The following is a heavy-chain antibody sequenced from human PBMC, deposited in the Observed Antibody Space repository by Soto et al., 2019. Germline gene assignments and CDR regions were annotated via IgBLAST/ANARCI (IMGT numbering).Heavy chain of an antibody. J-gene: IGHJ4*02. CDR1: GFTFSSYA. V-gene: IGHV3-23*01. D-gene: IGHD3-10*01. CDR3: AKDWLAVRGEPPTD. Sequence: EVQLLESGGGLVQPGGSLRLSCAASGFTFSSYAMSWVRQASGKGLEWVSAISGSGGSTYYADSVKGRFTISRDNSKNTVYLKMISLRAEYTAVYFCAKDWLAVRGEPPTDWGQGTPVTVSS. CDR2: ISGSGGST.